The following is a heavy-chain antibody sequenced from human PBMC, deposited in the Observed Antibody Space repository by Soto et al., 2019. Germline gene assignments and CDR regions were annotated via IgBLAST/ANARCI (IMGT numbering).Heavy chain of an antibody. CDR1: GFTFNDFA. J-gene: IGHJ5*02. Sequence: EVQLVESGGGLVQPGRSLRLSCAASGFTFNDFAMHWVRQAPGKGLEWVASIDWNGANIAYAASVEGRFTIPRDNVKNSLLLQMNSLRAEDTAFYFCARDSGIVAAGRFSFDPRGQGTLVTVSS. CDR3: ARDSGIVAAGRFSFDP. CDR2: IDWNGANI. V-gene: IGHV3-9*01. D-gene: IGHD6-13*01.